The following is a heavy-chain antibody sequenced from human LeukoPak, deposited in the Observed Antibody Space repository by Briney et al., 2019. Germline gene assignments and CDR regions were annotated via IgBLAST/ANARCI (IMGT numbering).Heavy chain of an antibody. Sequence: GGSLRLSCEASEFTFSSYWMHWVRQAPGKGLVWVSRINSDGSTTAYADSVKGRFTISRDNAKNSLYLQMNSLRAEDTALYYCAKATGTRRSYFDYWGQGTLVTVSS. D-gene: IGHD1-1*01. CDR3: AKATGTRRSYFDY. J-gene: IGHJ4*02. V-gene: IGHV3-74*01. CDR2: INSDGSTT. CDR1: EFTFSSYW.